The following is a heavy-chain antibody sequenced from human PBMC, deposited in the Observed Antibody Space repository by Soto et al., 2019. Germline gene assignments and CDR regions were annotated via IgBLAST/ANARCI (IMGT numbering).Heavy chain of an antibody. CDR3: AREAGWQRMVPYD. J-gene: IGHJ4*02. V-gene: IGHV1-18*04. CDR1: GYTFTSYI. CDR2: ISAFNGDT. D-gene: IGHD6-25*01. Sequence: QVQLVQSGTEVKKPGASVNVSCKAFGYTFTSYIFSWVRQVPVQGLEWLGWISAFNGDTQYSQTMKGRLTVTTDTATTTGHMELRSLTPADTAVYYCAREAGWQRMVPYDWGQGTLVTVS.